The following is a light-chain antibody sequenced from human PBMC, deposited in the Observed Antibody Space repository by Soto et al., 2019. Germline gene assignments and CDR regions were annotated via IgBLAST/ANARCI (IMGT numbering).Light chain of an antibody. CDR3: QSYDSGLGGSV. Sequence: QSVLTQPPSGSGAPGQRVTISCTGSSSNIGAFYDVHWYQQLPGTAPKLLIYENTNRPSGVPDRFSGSKSGTSASLGITGLQAEDEADYYCQSYDSGLGGSVFGTGTKV. V-gene: IGLV1-40*01. J-gene: IGLJ1*01. CDR2: ENT. CDR1: SSNIGAFYD.